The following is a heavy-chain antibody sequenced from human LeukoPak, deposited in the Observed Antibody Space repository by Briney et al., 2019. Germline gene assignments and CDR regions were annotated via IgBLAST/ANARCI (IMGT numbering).Heavy chain of an antibody. CDR2: INPNTGGT. D-gene: IGHD3/OR15-3a*01. CDR1: GYTFTGYY. V-gene: IGHV1-2*02. J-gene: IGHJ4*02. Sequence: HGASVKVSCKASGYTFTGYYIHWVRQAPGQGLEWMGWINPNTGGTTNAQKFQGRATMTRDTSISTAYMELSSLTSDDTAVYYCARSTSDWLLQILDYWGQGTLVTVSS. CDR3: ARSTSDWLLQILDY.